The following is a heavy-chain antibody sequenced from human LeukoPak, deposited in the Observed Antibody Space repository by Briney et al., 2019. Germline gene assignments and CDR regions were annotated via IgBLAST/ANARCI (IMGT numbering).Heavy chain of an antibody. Sequence: GGSLRLSCAASGFTFSSYDIHWVRQAPGKGPEWVSSISSNSDTIAYAEPVKGRFTVSRDNTINSLYLQMDSLRVEDTALYYCLTSSFDHWGQGTLVTVSS. CDR1: GFTFSSYD. CDR2: ISSNSDTI. V-gene: IGHV3-9*01. J-gene: IGHJ4*02. CDR3: LTSSFDH.